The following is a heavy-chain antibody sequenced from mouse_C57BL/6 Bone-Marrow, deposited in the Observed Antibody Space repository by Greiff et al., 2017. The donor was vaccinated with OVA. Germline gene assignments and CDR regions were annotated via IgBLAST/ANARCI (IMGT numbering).Heavy chain of an antibody. D-gene: IGHD2-10*02. J-gene: IGHJ3*01. V-gene: IGHV1-4*01. CDR3: ARWGYELAY. CDR2: INPSSGYT. CDR1: GYTFTSYT. Sequence: VKVVESGAELARPGASVKMSCKASGYTFTSYTMHWVKQRPGQGLEWIGYINPSSGYTKYNQKFKDKATLTADKSSSTAYMQLSSLTSEDSAVYYCARWGYELAYWGQGTLVTVSA.